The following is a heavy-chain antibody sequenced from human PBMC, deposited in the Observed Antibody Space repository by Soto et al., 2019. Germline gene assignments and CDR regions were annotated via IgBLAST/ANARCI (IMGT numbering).Heavy chain of an antibody. V-gene: IGHV4-31*02. CDR2: IYYSGST. J-gene: IGHJ4*02. D-gene: IGHD3-9*01. Sequence: SETLSLTCTVSGGSISSGGYYWSWIRQHPGKGLEWIGYIYYSGSTYYNPSLKSRVTISVDTSKNQFSLKLSSVTAADTAVYYCARAAYYDILPVFDYWGQGTLVTVPS. CDR1: GGSISSGGYY. CDR3: ARAAYYDILPVFDY.